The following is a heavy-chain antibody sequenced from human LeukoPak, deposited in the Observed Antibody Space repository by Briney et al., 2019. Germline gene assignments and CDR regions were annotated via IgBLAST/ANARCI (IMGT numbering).Heavy chain of an antibody. Sequence: ASVKVSCKASGYTFTGYYMHWVRQAPGQGLEWMGWINPNSGGTNYAQKFQGRVTMTRDTSISTACMELSRLRSDDTAVYYCATSFYGDYGFDPWGQGTLVTVSS. V-gene: IGHV1-2*02. CDR1: GYTFTGYY. J-gene: IGHJ5*02. CDR3: ATSFYGDYGFDP. D-gene: IGHD4-17*01. CDR2: INPNSGGT.